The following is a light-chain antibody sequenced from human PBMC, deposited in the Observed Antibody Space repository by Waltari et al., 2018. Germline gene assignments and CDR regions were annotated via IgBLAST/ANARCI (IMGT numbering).Light chain of an antibody. V-gene: IGLV1-40*01. CDR1: SPNIGAGYD. CDR2: GNS. J-gene: IGLJ2*01. CDR3: QSYDSSLSGSRV. Sequence: QSVLTQPPSVSGAPGQRVTISCTGSSPNIGAGYDVHCYQQPPGTAPKLLMYGNSNRPSGVPDRFSGSKSGTSASLAITGLQAEDEADYYCQSYDSSLSGSRVFGGGTKLTVL.